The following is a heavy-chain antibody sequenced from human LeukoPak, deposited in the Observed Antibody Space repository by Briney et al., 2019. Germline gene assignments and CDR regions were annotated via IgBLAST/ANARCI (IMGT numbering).Heavy chain of an antibody. V-gene: IGHV3-33*01. Sequence: PGRSLRLSCAASGFTFSSFGMHWVRQAPGKGLEWVAVIWYDGTNKYYADSVKGRFTISRDNAKNSLYLQMNSLRAEDTAVYYCARRYCSSASCLFDYWGQGALVTVSS. CDR1: GFTFSSFG. CDR3: ARRYCSSASCLFDY. D-gene: IGHD2-2*01. CDR2: IWYDGTNK. J-gene: IGHJ4*02.